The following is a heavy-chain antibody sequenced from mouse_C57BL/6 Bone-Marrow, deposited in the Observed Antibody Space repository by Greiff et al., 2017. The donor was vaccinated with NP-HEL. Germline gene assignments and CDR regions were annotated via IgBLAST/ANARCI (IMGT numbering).Heavy chain of an antibody. CDR2: IDPEDGET. D-gene: IGHD3-1*01. V-gene: IGHV14-2*01. CDR1: GFNIKDYY. CDR3: ARWGLYQYFDV. Sequence: DVKLQESGAELVKPGASVKLSCTASGFNIKDYYMHWVKQRTEQGLEWIGRIDPEDGETKYAPKFQGKATITADTSSNTAYLQLSSLTSEDTAVYYCARWGLYQYFDVWGTGTTVTVSS. J-gene: IGHJ1*03.